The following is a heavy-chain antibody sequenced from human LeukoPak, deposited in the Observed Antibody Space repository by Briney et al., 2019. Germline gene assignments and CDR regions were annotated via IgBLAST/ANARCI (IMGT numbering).Heavy chain of an antibody. CDR3: ASNNAVAGIY. J-gene: IGHJ4*02. D-gene: IGHD6-19*01. V-gene: IGHV4-39*07. Sequence: SETLSLTCTVSGGSISSSSYYWGWIRQPPGKGLEWIGSIYYSGSTYYNPFLKSRVTISVDTSKNQFSLKLSSVTAADTAVYYCASNNAVAGIYWGQGTLVTVSS. CDR2: IYYSGST. CDR1: GGSISSSSYY.